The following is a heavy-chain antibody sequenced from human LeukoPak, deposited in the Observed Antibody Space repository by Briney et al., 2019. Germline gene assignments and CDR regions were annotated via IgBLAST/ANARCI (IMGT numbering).Heavy chain of an antibody. V-gene: IGHV3-23*01. CDR3: VKRELYIVATT. J-gene: IGHJ5*02. D-gene: IGHD5-12*01. CDR2: ISPGGSP. Sequence: PGASLRLSCAASGFTSSSNAMGWVRQAPGKGLEWVSAISPGGSPYYADSAKGRFTISRDNSKNTLYLQMNSLRAEDTAVYYCVKRELYIVATTWGQGTLVTVSS. CDR1: GFTSSSNA.